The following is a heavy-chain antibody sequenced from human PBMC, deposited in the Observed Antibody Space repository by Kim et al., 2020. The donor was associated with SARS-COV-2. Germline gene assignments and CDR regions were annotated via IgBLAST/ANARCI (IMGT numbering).Heavy chain of an antibody. J-gene: IGHJ4*02. Sequence: YAQGFTGRFVFSLDTSVSTAYLQISSLKAEDTAVYYCAREGAYYDRGTAYWGQGTLVTVSS. D-gene: IGHD3-22*01. CDR3: AREGAYYDRGTAY. V-gene: IGHV7-4-1*02.